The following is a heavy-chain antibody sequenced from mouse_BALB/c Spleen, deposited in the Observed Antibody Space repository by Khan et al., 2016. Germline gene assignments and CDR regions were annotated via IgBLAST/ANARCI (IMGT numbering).Heavy chain of an antibody. CDR1: GYTFSSYW. CDR2: ILPGSGST. J-gene: IGHJ4*01. Sequence: QVQLKESGAELMKPGASVKISCKATGYTFSSYWIEWVKQRPGHGLEWIGEILPGSGSTNYNEKFKGKATFTADTSSNTAYMQLSSLTSEDSAVYYCARSMRGYAMDYWGQGTSVTVSS. V-gene: IGHV1-9*01. CDR3: ARSMRGYAMDY. D-gene: IGHD2-3*01.